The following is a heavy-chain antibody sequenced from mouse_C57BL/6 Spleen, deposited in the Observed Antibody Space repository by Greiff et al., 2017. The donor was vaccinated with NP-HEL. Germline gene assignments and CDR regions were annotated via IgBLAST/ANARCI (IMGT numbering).Heavy chain of an antibody. CDR1: GYSITSGYY. CDR3: ARDQDGNYGRGAMDY. D-gene: IGHD2-1*01. CDR2: ISYDGSN. Sequence: DVQLQESGPGLVKPSQSLSLTCSVTGYSITSGYYWNWIRQFPGNKLEWMGYISYDGSNNYNPSLKNRISITRDTSKNQFFLKLNSVTTEDTATYYCARDQDGNYGRGAMDYWGQGTSVTVSS. J-gene: IGHJ4*01. V-gene: IGHV3-6*01.